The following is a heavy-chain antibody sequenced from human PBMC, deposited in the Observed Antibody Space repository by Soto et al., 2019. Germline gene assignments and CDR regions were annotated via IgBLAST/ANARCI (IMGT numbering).Heavy chain of an antibody. V-gene: IGHV4-31*03. CDR2: IYYSGST. Sequence: SETLSLTCTVSGGSISSGSYYWSWIRQHPGKGLEWMGYIYYSGSTYYNPSLKSRVTISVDTSRNQFSLRLSSVTAADTAVYYCARGSWSFYYFDYWGQGTLVTVSS. D-gene: IGHD3-10*01. CDR3: ARGSWSFYYFDY. CDR1: GGSISSGSYY. J-gene: IGHJ4*02.